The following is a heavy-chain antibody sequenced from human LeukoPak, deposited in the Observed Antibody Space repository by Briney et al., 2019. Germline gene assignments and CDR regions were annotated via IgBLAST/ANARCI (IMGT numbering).Heavy chain of an antibody. V-gene: IGHV3-30-3*01. CDR2: ISYDGSNK. CDR3: ARDRINYDILTGYWYFDL. J-gene: IGHJ2*01. CDR1: GFTFSSDA. Sequence: GGSLRLSCAASGFTFSSDAMHWVRQAPGKGLEGVAVISYDGSNKYYADSVKGRFTISRDNSKNTLYLQMNSLRAEDTAVYYCARDRINYDILTGYWYFDLWGRGTLVTVSS. D-gene: IGHD3-9*01.